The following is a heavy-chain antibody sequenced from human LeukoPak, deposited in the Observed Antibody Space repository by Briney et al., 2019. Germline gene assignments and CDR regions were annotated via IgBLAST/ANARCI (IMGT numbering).Heavy chain of an antibody. J-gene: IGHJ4*02. V-gene: IGHV4-34*01. D-gene: IGHD5-12*01. Sequence: SETLSLTCAVYGGSFSGYYWSWIRQPPEKGLEWIGEINHSGSTNYNPSLKSRVTISVDTSKNQFSLKLSSVTAADTAVYYCARANLEEGYSGYVPYWGQGTLVTVSS. CDR3: ARANLEEGYSGYVPY. CDR2: INHSGST. CDR1: GGSFSGYY.